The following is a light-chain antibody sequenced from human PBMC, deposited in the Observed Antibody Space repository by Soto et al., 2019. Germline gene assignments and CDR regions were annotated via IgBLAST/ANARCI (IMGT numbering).Light chain of an antibody. J-gene: IGKJ2*01. CDR3: QQLKTYPRT. V-gene: IGKV3-15*01. Sequence: EIVMTQSPAILSVSPGERVTLSCRASHIISGNLAWYQQKPGQAPRLLMFRTSTRATGFPARFSGSGSGTEFNLTISSLQSEDFATYYCQQLKTYPRTFGQGTKLEIK. CDR2: RTS. CDR1: HIISGN.